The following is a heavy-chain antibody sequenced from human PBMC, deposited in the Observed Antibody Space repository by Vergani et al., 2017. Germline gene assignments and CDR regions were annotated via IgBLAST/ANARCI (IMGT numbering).Heavy chain of an antibody. CDR3: ARLEGSYDSSGYYSDY. CDR2: IIPIFGTA. D-gene: IGHD3-22*01. V-gene: IGHV1-69*06. CDR1: GGTFSSYA. J-gene: IGHJ4*02. Sequence: QVQLVQSGAEVKKPGSSVKVSCKASGGTFSSYAISWVRQAPGQGLEWMGGIIPIFGTANYAQKFQGRVTITADKSTSTAYMELSSLRSDDTAVYYCARLEGSYDSSGYYSDYWGQGTLVTVSS.